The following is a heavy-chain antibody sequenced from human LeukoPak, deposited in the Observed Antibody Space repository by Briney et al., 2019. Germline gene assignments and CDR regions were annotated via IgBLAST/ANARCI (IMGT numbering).Heavy chain of an antibody. D-gene: IGHD3-10*01. CDR1: GFTFSSYG. J-gene: IGHJ4*02. V-gene: IGHV3-30*02. Sequence: PGGSLRLSCAASGFTFSSYGMHWVRQAPGKGLEWVAFIRYDGSDNYYADSVKGRFTISRDNSKNTLYLQMNSLRAEDTAVYYCAKDDGLKGGSLDYWGQGTLVTVSS. CDR3: AKDDGLKGGSLDY. CDR2: IRYDGSDN.